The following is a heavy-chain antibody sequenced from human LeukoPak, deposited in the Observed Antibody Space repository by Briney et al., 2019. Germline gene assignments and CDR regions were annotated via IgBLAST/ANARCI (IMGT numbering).Heavy chain of an antibody. J-gene: IGHJ6*03. Sequence: PSETLSLTCTVSGGSISSYYWSWLRQPPGKGLEWIGYIYTSGSTNYNPSLKSRVTISVDTSKNQFSLKLSSVTAADTAVYYCARSTPGGIGWYYYFMDVWGKGTTVTVSS. CDR1: GGSISSYY. V-gene: IGHV4-4*09. CDR3: ARSTPGGIGWYYYFMDV. CDR2: IYTSGST. D-gene: IGHD3-16*01.